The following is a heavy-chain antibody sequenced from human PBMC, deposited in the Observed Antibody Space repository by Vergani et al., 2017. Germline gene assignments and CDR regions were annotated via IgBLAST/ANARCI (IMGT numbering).Heavy chain of an antibody. Sequence: QVQLQESGPGLVKPSETLSLTCTVSGGSVSSGSYYWSWIRQPPGKGLEWIGEINHSGSTNYNPSLKSRVTISVDTSKNQFSLKLSSVTAADTAVYYCARPGTTVTTGWFDPWGQGTLVTVSS. CDR3: ARPGTTVTTGWFDP. D-gene: IGHD4-17*01. CDR1: GGSVSSGSYY. J-gene: IGHJ5*02. V-gene: IGHV4-61*01. CDR2: INHSGST.